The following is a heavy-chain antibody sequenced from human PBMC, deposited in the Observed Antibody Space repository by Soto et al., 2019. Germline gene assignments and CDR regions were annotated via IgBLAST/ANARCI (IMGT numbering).Heavy chain of an antibody. CDR1: GFTFSSYG. Sequence: ESGGGVVQPGRSLRLSCAASGFTFSSYGMHWVRQAPGKGLEWVAVISYDGSNKYYADSVKGRFTISRDNSKNTLYLQMNSLRAEDTAVYYCAKARGFRGMDVWGQGTTVTVSS. CDR3: AKARGFRGMDV. CDR2: ISYDGSNK. V-gene: IGHV3-30*18. J-gene: IGHJ6*02.